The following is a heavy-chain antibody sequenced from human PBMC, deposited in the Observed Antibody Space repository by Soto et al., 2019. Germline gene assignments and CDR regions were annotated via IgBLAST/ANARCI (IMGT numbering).Heavy chain of an antibody. J-gene: IGHJ3*02. V-gene: IGHV1-69*12. CDR1: GGTFDSNA. D-gene: IGHD2-2*01. CDR3: ARAGLTFGPGAVGGAFDI. CDR2: IIPIFGTI. Sequence: QVQLVQSGTEVRKPGSSVKVSCKASGGTFDSNAISWVRLAPGQGLEWMGGIIPIFGTINNAQKFQDRVTITAAESANIVYMELSSLRSEDTAIYYCARAGLTFGPGAVGGAFDIWGQGTLVTVSS.